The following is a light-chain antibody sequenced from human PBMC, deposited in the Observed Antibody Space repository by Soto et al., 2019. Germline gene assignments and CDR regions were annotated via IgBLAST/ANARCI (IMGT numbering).Light chain of an antibody. CDR1: SSDVGGYNY. CDR3: SSYTSSSTRVV. J-gene: IGLJ2*01. Sequence: QSALTQPASVSGSPGQSITISCTGTSSDVGGYNYVSWYQQHPGKAPKVMIYDVSKRPSGVSNRFSGSKSGNTASLTISGLQVEDEADYYCSSYTSSSTRVVFGGGTKLPVL. CDR2: DVS. V-gene: IGLV2-14*03.